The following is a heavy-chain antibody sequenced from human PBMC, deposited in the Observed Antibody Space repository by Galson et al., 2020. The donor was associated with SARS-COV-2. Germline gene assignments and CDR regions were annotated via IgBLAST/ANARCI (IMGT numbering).Heavy chain of an antibody. CDR2: IYYSGST. V-gene: IGHV4-39*07. D-gene: IGHD3-3*01. J-gene: IGHJ6*02. Sequence: SETLSLTCTVSGGSISSSSYYWGWIRQPPGKGLEWIGSIYYSGSTYYNPSLKSRVTISVDTSKNQFSLKLSSVTAADTAVYYCARGITIFGVVTESYYGVDVWGQGTTVTVSS. CDR1: GGSISSSSYY. CDR3: ARGITIFGVVTESYYGVDV.